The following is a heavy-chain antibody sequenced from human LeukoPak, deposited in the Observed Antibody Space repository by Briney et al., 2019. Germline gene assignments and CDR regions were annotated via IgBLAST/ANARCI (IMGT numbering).Heavy chain of an antibody. CDR2: VYYSGNT. J-gene: IGHJ4*02. CDR3: ARHDVVATIFDY. Sequence: ASETLSLTCTVTGGSISRSGYYWGWIRQSPGKGPEWIGTVYYSGNTYYNPSLKIRVTISVDTSKNHFSLKLSFVTAADTAVYYCARHDVVATIFDYWGQGTLVTVSS. CDR1: GGSISRSGYY. D-gene: IGHD5-12*01. V-gene: IGHV4-39*01.